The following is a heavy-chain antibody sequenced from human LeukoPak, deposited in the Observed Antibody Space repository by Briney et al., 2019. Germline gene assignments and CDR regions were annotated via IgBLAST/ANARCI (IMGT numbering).Heavy chain of an antibody. CDR2: IFYGGNT. J-gene: IGHJ4*02. D-gene: IGHD2-8*02. Sequence: SETLSLTCSVSGGSISGYFWSWIREPPGRGLEWIGYIFYGGNTKYNPSLKSRVAMSADASKNQYSLSLSSVTAADTAIYYCARGRYCAGGGCRLFDFWGQGTLAGVSS. CDR3: ARGRYCAGGGCRLFDF. CDR1: GGSISGYF. V-gene: IGHV4-59*01.